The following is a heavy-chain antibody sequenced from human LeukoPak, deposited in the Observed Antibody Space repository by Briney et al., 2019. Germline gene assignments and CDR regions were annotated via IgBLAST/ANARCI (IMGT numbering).Heavy chain of an antibody. CDR2: VYYSGST. CDR1: GASISGYY. J-gene: IGHJ6*02. D-gene: IGHD3-10*01. V-gene: IGHV4-59*08. CDR3: ARHGLMVRGVTSPGFSHYYYGMDV. Sequence: PSETLSLTCTVAGASISGYYWSWIRQPQGKGLEWIGFVYYSGSTNYNPSLKSRVTISVDTSKNQFSLKLSSVTAADTAVYYCARHGLMVRGVTSPGFSHYYYGMDVWGQGTTVTVSS.